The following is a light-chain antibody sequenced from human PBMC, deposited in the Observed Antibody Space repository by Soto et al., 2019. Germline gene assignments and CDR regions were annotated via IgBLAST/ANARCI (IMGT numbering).Light chain of an antibody. CDR1: SSDDGGYNY. CDR3: SSYTCSSTYVV. V-gene: IGLV2-14*01. J-gene: IGLJ2*01. Sequence: QSALTQPASVSGSPGQSITISCTGTSSDDGGYNYVSWYQQHPGKAPKLMIYDVSNRPSGVSNRFSGSKSVNTASLTISGLQAEDEADYYCSSYTCSSTYVVFGGGTKLTVL. CDR2: DVS.